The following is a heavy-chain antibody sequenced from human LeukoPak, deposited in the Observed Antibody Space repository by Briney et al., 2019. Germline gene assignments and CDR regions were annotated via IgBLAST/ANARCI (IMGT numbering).Heavy chain of an antibody. V-gene: IGHV1-8*01. CDR1: GYTFTSYD. CDR3: ARAYYDSSGYPYFDY. J-gene: IGHJ4*02. D-gene: IGHD3-22*01. Sequence: ASVKVSCKASGYTFTSYDINWVRQATGQGLEWMGWMNPNSGNTGYAQKFQGRVTMTRNTSISTAYMELSRLRSDDTAVYYCARAYYDSSGYPYFDYWGQGTLVTVSS. CDR2: MNPNSGNT.